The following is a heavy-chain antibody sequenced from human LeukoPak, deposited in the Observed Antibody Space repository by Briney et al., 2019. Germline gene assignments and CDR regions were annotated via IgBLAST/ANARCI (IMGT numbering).Heavy chain of an antibody. CDR2: ISSSSSYI. V-gene: IGHV3-21*01. D-gene: IGHD4-17*01. CDR1: GFTFSSYS. J-gene: IGHJ4*02. Sequence: PGGSLRLSCAASGFTFSSYSMNWVRQAPGKGLEWVSSISSSSSYIYYADSAMGRFTISRDNAKNSLYLQMNSLRAEDTAVYYCARVRDYGAVDYWGQGTLVTVSS. CDR3: ARVRDYGAVDY.